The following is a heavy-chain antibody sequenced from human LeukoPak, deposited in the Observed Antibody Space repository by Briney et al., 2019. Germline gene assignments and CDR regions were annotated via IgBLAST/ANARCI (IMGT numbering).Heavy chain of an antibody. CDR2: IYYSGST. D-gene: IGHD4-23*01. Sequence: PSETLSLTCTVSGGSISSGGYYWSWIRQHPGKGLEWIGYIYYSGSTYYNPSLKSRVTISVDTSKNQFSLKLSSVTAADTAVYYCAREVHRTTVDRRGFDYWGQGTLVTVSS. CDR3: AREVHRTTVDRRGFDY. CDR1: GGSISSGGYY. J-gene: IGHJ4*02. V-gene: IGHV4-31*03.